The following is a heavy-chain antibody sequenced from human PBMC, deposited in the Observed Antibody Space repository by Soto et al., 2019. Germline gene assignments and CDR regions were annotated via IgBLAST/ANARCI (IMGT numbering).Heavy chain of an antibody. V-gene: IGHV4-30-4*01. CDR1: GGSISSGDYY. CDR3: ARSRYSGSYFFDY. J-gene: IGHJ4*02. D-gene: IGHD1-26*01. CDR2: IHYSGST. Sequence: PSETLSLTCTVSGGSISSGDYYWSWIRQPPGKGLEWIAYIHYSGSTYYSPSLKSRVTISVDTSKNQFSLKLSSVTAADTAVYYCARSRYSGSYFFDYWGQGILVTVSS.